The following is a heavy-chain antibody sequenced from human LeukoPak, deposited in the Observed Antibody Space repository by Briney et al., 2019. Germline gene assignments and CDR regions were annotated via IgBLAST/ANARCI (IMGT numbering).Heavy chain of an antibody. V-gene: IGHV3-23*01. CDR1: GSTFSTYA. J-gene: IGHJ4*02. CDR3: AKDYSYDSPLPPYSDY. Sequence: GGSLRLSCAASGSTFSTYAFAWFGRPQGKGLEWDQAISGRGGSTYYADSVKGRFTISRDNSRNTLYLQMNSLRAEDTAVYYCAKDYSYDSPLPPYSDYWGQGTLVTVSS. CDR2: ISGRGGST. D-gene: IGHD3-16*01.